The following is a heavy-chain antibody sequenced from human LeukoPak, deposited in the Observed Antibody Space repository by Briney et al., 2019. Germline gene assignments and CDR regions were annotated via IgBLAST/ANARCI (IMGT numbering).Heavy chain of an antibody. J-gene: IGHJ4*02. Sequence: PGGSLRLSCAASGFTFSSYAMHWVRQAPGKGLEWVAVISYDGSNKYYADSVKGRFTISRDNSKNTLYLQMNSLRAEDTAVYYCARDTALYRIVVVPAAPDYWGQGTLVTVSS. CDR2: ISYDGSNK. CDR3: ARDTALYRIVVVPAAPDY. CDR1: GFTFSSYA. D-gene: IGHD2-2*01. V-gene: IGHV3-30*01.